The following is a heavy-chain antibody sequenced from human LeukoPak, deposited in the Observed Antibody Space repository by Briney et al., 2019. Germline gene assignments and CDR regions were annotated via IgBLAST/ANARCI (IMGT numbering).Heavy chain of an antibody. CDR1: GFTFSSYG. Sequence: GGSLRLSCAASGFTFSSYGIHWVRQAPGKGLEWVAVISYDGSNKYYGDSVKGRFTISRDNSKSTLYLQMNSLRAEDTAVYHCAKDGDYYGSGSSHIDYWGQGALVTVSS. D-gene: IGHD3-10*01. J-gene: IGHJ4*02. CDR3: AKDGDYYGSGSSHIDY. CDR2: ISYDGSNK. V-gene: IGHV3-30*18.